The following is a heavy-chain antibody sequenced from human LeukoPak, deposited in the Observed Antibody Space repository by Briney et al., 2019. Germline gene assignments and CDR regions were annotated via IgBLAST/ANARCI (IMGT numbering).Heavy chain of an antibody. J-gene: IGHJ4*02. CDR3: ARVATLSKRYYFDY. V-gene: IGHV4-59*01. Sequence: SETLSLTCTVSGGSISSYYWIWIRQPPGKGLEWIGYIYYSGSTNYNPSLKSRVTISVDTSKNQFSLKLSSVTAADTAVYYCARVATLSKRYYFDYWGQGTLVTVSS. CDR2: IYYSGST. CDR1: GGSISSYY.